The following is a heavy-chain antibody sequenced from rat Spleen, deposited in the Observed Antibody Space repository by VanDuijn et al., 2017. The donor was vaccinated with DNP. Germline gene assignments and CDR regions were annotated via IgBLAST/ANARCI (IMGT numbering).Heavy chain of an antibody. V-gene: IGHV2-15*01. CDR2: MWSGGST. D-gene: IGHD1-4*01. Sequence: QVQLKESGPGLVQPSQTLSLTCTIAGFSLTSYNVHWVRQPPGKGLEWIGAMWSGGSTDYNSAIKSRLSISRDTSKSQVFLKMNSLQTEDTAMYFCASNYLDAWGQGTSVTVSS. CDR1: GFSLTSYN. CDR3: ASNYLDA. J-gene: IGHJ4*01.